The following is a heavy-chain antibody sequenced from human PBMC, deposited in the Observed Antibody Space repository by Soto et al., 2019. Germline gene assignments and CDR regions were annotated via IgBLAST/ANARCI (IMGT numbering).Heavy chain of an antibody. Sequence: EVQLLESGGGLVQPGGSLRLSCAASGFTFSSYAMRWVRQAPGKGLEWVSTISGSGGSTYYADSVKGRFTISRDNSKNTLYLQMNSLRAEATAVYYCARRGSGNYSDYWGQGTLVTVSS. V-gene: IGHV3-23*01. CDR2: ISGSGGST. D-gene: IGHD1-26*01. CDR3: ARRGSGNYSDY. J-gene: IGHJ4*02. CDR1: GFTFSSYA.